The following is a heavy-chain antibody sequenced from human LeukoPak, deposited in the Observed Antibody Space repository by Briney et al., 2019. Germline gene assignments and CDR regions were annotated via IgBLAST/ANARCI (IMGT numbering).Heavy chain of an antibody. CDR1: GYIFTSNW. J-gene: IGHJ6*03. V-gene: IGHV5-51*01. CDR2: IYPGDSDT. Sequence: GESLKISCKGSGYIFTSNWIGWVRQMPGKGLEWMGIIYPGDSDTRYSLSFEGQVTISADKSISTAYLQWNSLKASDTAMYYCARLAVYYYMDVWGKGTTVTVSS. CDR3: ARLAVYYYMDV.